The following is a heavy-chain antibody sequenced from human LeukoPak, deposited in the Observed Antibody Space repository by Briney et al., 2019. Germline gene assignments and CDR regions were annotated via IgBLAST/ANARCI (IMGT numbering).Heavy chain of an antibody. CDR2: INAYNGHT. D-gene: IGHD3-10*01. V-gene: IGHV1-18*01. CDR1: GYTFTSYG. CDR3: AREFGSGSFNWFDP. J-gene: IGHJ5*02. Sequence: ASVKVSCKASGYTFTSYGISWVRQAPGQGLEWMGWINAYNGHTNYAQKLQGRVTMTTDTSPSTGYMELRSLRSDDTAVYYCAREFGSGSFNWFDPWGQGTLVTVSS.